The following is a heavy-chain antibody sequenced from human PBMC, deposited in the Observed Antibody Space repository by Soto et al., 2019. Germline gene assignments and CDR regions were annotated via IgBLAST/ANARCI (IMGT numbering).Heavy chain of an antibody. CDR1: GGSITSGGYY. Sequence: QLQLQESGPGLVRPSQTLSLTCSVSGGSITSGGYYWGWIRQLPEKGLDWVAYVYSSGRTYYNPSLQSRLSISLDTSKNQFSLILRSVTAADTAVYYCARDHNGFNTAFDIWGQGAMVTVSS. D-gene: IGHD5-12*01. CDR3: ARDHNGFNTAFDI. J-gene: IGHJ3*02. CDR2: VYSSGRT. V-gene: IGHV4-31*03.